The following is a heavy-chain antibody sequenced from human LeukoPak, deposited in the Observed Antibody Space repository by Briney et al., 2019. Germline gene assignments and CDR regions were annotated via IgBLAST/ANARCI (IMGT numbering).Heavy chain of an antibody. CDR2: IYSGGST. CDR3: ARVSIGWYSFDY. D-gene: IGHD6-19*01. CDR1: GFTVSSNY. J-gene: IGHJ4*02. V-gene: IGHV3-66*01. Sequence: GGSLRLSCAASGFTVSSNYMSWVRQAPGKGLEWVSVIYSGGSTYYADSVRGRFTISRDDAKNSLYLQMNSLRAEDTAVYYCARVSIGWYSFDYWGQGTLVTVSS.